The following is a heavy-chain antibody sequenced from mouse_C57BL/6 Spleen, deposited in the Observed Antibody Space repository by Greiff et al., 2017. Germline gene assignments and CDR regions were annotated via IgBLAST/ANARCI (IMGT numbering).Heavy chain of an antibody. Sequence: QVQLQQPGAELVKPGASVKLSCKASGYTFTSYWMHWVKQRPGQGLEWIGMIHPNSGSTNYNEKFKSKATLTVDKSSSTAYMQLRSLTSEDSAVXYCARSHYGYDEYYAMDYWGQGTSVTVSS. D-gene: IGHD2-2*01. V-gene: IGHV1-64*01. CDR2: IHPNSGST. J-gene: IGHJ4*01. CDR1: GYTFTSYW. CDR3: ARSHYGYDEYYAMDY.